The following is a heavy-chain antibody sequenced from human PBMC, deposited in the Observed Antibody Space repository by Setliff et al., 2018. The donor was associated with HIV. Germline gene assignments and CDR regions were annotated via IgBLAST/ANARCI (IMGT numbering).Heavy chain of an antibody. Sequence: ASGFTFSSYAMSWVRQAPGKGLEWVSVIYSGSSSTYYADSVRGRFTISRDNSKNTLYLQMNSLRADDTAVYYCAKVGTYSSTWYFDLWGRGTLVTVSS. V-gene: IGHV3-23*03. J-gene: IGHJ2*01. D-gene: IGHD6-13*01. CDR2: IYSGSSST. CDR3: AKVGTYSSTWYFDL. CDR1: GFTFSSYA.